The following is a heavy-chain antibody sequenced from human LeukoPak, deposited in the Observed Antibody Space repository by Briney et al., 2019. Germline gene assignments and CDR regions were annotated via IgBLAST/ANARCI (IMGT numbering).Heavy chain of an antibody. D-gene: IGHD3-22*01. Sequence: ASVKVSCKVSGYTLTELSMHWVRQAPGKGLEWMGGFDPEDGETIYAQKFQGRVTMTRDMSTSTVYMELSSLRSEDTAVYYCARTPEGYYYDSSGYYPYWGQGTLVTVSS. CDR2: FDPEDGET. V-gene: IGHV1-24*01. J-gene: IGHJ4*02. CDR1: GYTLTELS. CDR3: ARTPEGYYYDSSGYYPY.